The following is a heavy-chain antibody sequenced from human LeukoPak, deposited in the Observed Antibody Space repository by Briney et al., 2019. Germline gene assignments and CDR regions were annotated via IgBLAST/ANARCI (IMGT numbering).Heavy chain of an antibody. V-gene: IGHV4-39*01. CDR3: AXHVGFITMVRGVINNNWFDP. D-gene: IGHD3-10*01. CDR2: IYYSGSP. J-gene: IGHJ5*02. CDR1: GGSISSYY. Sequence: PSETLSLTCTASGGSISSYYWGWIRQPPGKGLEWIGSIYYSGSPYYNPSLKSRVTISVDTSKKQFPLKLSSVTAADTAVYYCAXHVGFITMVRGVINNNWFDPWGQGTLVTVSS.